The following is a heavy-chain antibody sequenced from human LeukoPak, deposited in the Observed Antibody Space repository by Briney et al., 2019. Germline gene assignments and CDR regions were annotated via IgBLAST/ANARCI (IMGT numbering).Heavy chain of an antibody. Sequence: GGSLRLSCAASGFTFSSYSMNWVRQAPGKGLEWVSSISSSSSYIYYADSEKGRFTISRDNAKNSLYLQMNSLRAEDTAVCYCARSSVVPAAKAGDYWGQGTLVTVSS. D-gene: IGHD2-2*01. CDR2: ISSSSSYI. V-gene: IGHV3-21*01. CDR3: ARSSVVPAAKAGDY. CDR1: GFTFSSYS. J-gene: IGHJ4*02.